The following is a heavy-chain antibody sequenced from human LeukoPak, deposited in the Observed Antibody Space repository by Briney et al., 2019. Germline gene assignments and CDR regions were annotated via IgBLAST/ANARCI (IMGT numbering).Heavy chain of an antibody. Sequence: SETLSLTCTVSGGSISSSSYYWGWIRQPPGKGLEWIGSTYYSGSTYYNPSLKSRVTISVDTSKNQFSLKLSSVTAADTAVYYCARGHYGDYVHWFDPWGQGTLVTVSS. CDR1: GGSISSSSYY. D-gene: IGHD4-17*01. CDR3: ARGHYGDYVHWFDP. J-gene: IGHJ5*02. CDR2: TYYSGST. V-gene: IGHV4-39*07.